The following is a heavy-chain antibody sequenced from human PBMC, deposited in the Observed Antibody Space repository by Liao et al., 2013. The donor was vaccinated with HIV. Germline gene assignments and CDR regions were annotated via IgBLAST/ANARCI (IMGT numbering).Heavy chain of an antibody. CDR1: GASIRSSTYH. J-gene: IGHJ4*02. D-gene: IGHD3-10*01. CDR3: ARVVGYLGSGMLDL. Sequence: QVQLQESGPGLLIPAKTLSLTCSVSGASIRSSTYHWGWIRQAPGKGLEWIGSLYYSETANLNPSLKSRVSMSQDTSKNQFSLNLTSVTAEDTAVYYCARVVGYLGSGMLDLWGQGILVIVSS. CDR2: LYYSETA. V-gene: IGHV4-39*07.